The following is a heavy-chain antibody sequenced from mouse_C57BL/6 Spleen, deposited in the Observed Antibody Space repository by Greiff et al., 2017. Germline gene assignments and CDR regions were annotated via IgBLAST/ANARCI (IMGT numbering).Heavy chain of an antibody. D-gene: IGHD1-1*01. CDR3: ARSGYYGSSDAMDY. Sequence: VQGVESGAELVKPGASVKISCKASGYAFSSYWMNWVKQRPGKGLEWIGQIYPGDGDTNYNGKFKGKATLTADKSSSTAYMQRSSLTSEDSAVYCCARSGYYGSSDAMDYWGQGTSVTVSS. CDR2: IYPGDGDT. V-gene: IGHV1-80*01. CDR1: GYAFSSYW. J-gene: IGHJ4*01.